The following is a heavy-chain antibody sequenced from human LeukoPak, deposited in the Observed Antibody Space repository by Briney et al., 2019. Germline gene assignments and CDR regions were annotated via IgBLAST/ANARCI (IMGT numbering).Heavy chain of an antibody. D-gene: IGHD6-19*01. V-gene: IGHV4-31*03. CDR1: GGSISSGGYY. Sequence: SQTLSLTCTVSGGSISSGGYYWSWIRQHPGKGLEWIGYIYYSGSTYYNPSLKSRVTISVDTSKNQFSLKLSSVTAADTAVYYCASGKYSSGWSLLDYWGQGTLVTVSS. CDR2: IYYSGST. CDR3: ASGKYSSGWSLLDY. J-gene: IGHJ4*02.